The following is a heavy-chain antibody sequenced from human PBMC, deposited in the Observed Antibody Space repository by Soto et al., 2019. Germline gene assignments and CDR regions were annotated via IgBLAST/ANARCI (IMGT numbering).Heavy chain of an antibody. Sequence: GESLKISCKGSGYSFTSYWIGWVRQMPGKGLEWMGIIYPGDSDTRYSPSFQGQVTISADKSISTAYLQWSSLKASDTAMYYCARRVAATRYYYYYYGMDVWGQGTTVTVS. CDR3: ARRVAATRYYYYYYGMDV. D-gene: IGHD2-15*01. J-gene: IGHJ6*02. CDR2: IYPGDSDT. V-gene: IGHV5-51*01. CDR1: GYSFTSYW.